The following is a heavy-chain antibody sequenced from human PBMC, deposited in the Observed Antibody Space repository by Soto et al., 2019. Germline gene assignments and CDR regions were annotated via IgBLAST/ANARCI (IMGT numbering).Heavy chain of an antibody. J-gene: IGHJ4*02. CDR1: GGSISSSSYY. V-gene: IGHV4-39*01. CDR3: ASLPTISGYYSH. Sequence: SETLSLTCTVSGGSISSSSYYWGWIRQPPGKGLEWIGSIYYSGSTYYNPSLKSRVTISVDTSKNQFSLKLSSVTAADTAVYYCASLPTISGYYSHWGQGTLVTVSS. CDR2: IYYSGST. D-gene: IGHD3-22*01.